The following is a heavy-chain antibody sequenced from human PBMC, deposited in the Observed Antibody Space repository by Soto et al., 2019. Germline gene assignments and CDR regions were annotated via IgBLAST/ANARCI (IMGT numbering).Heavy chain of an antibody. J-gene: IGHJ5*02. V-gene: IGHV2-5*01. D-gene: IGHD7-27*01. CDR2: IYWHSDK. Sequence: QITLKESGPTLVKPTQTLTLTCTLSGFSHSTSGVAVGWIRQPPGKALEWLGHIYWHSDKYFSTSLKSRLSLTKDTSKNQVVLTVTNVDPVDTGTYYCARLLTAALFSYDLWGQGTLVTVSS. CDR3: ARLLTAALFSYDL. CDR1: GFSHSTSGVA.